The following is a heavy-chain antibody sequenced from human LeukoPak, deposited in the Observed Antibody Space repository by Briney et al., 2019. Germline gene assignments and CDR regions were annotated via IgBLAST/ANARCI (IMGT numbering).Heavy chain of an antibody. V-gene: IGHV3-23*01. J-gene: IGHJ4*02. CDR2: ISGSGGST. D-gene: IGHD6-19*01. Sequence: GGSLRPSCEASGFTFSSYAMSWVRQAPGKGLEWVSAISGSGGSTYYADSVKGRFTISRDNSKNTLYLQMNSLRAEDSAVYYCAKDLRDSSGWYVYWGQGTLVTVSS. CDR3: AKDLRDSSGWYVY. CDR1: GFTFSSYA.